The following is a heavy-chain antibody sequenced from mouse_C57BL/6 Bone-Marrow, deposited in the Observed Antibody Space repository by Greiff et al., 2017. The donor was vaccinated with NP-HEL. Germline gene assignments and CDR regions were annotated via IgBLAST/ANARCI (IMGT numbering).Heavy chain of an antibody. V-gene: IGHV1-82*01. Sequence: QVRLQQSGPELVKPGASVKISCKASGYAFSSSWMNWVKQRPGKGLEWIGRIYPGDGDTNYNGKFKGKATLTADKSSSTAYMQLSSLTSEDSAVYFCAYSILQDYWGQGTTLTVSS. D-gene: IGHD2-5*01. J-gene: IGHJ2*01. CDR1: GYAFSSSW. CDR3: AYSILQDY. CDR2: IYPGDGDT.